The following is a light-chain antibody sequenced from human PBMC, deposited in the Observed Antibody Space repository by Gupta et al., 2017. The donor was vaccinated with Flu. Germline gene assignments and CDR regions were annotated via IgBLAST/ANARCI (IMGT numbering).Light chain of an antibody. J-gene: IGLJ1*01. CDR1: NLGDKY. Sequence: SQGQTASITCSGDNLGDKYACWYQQKPGQSPVCVIYKDTKRPSGIPERFSGSNSGNKATLTISGTQAMDEADYYCQAWDSTTCVFGTGTKVTVL. CDR3: QAWDSTTCV. V-gene: IGLV3-1*01. CDR2: KDT.